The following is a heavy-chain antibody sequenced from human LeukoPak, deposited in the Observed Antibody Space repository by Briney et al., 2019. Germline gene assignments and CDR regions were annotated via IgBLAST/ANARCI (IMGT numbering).Heavy chain of an antibody. V-gene: IGHV1-8*01. CDR2: MNPNSGNT. Sequence: ASVKASCKASGYTFTSSDINWVRQATGQGLEWMGWMNPNSGNTGYAQKFQGRVTMTRDISTSTAYMELTNLRSEDTATYYCARLSKAYNWDEYYYYYFLNGWGKGTTVIVSS. J-gene: IGHJ6*03. CDR1: GYTFTSSD. CDR3: ARLSKAYNWDEYYYYYFLNG. D-gene: IGHD1-1*01.